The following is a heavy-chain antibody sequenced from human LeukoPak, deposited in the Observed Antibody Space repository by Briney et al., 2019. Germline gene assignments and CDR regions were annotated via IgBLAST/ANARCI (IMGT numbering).Heavy chain of an antibody. CDR1: GGPISTYY. J-gene: IGHJ4*02. CDR3: ARHLTSGDYFDY. CDR2: VYYSGIA. D-gene: IGHD4-17*01. Sequence: PSETLSLTCTVSGGPISTYYWRWLRQPPGKGLEWIGYVYYSGIADYNPSLKSRVTISVDTSKSQFSLKLSSVTAADTAVYYCARHLTSGDYFDYWGQGTLVTVSS. V-gene: IGHV4-59*08.